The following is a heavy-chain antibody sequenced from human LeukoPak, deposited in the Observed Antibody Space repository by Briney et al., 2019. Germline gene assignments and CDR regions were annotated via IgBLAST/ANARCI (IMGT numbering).Heavy chain of an antibody. Sequence: QAGRSLRLSCAVSGLSLSDYAISWVRQTPRKGLEWVSVISDGGDTTDYAESVKGRFTVFKDKVINTLYLHMDSLRAEDTATYFCARDGAQPGYFFEFWGQGSQVTVSS. J-gene: IGHJ4*02. CDR1: GLSLSDYA. V-gene: IGHV3-23*01. D-gene: IGHD3-3*01. CDR2: ISDGGDTT. CDR3: ARDGAQPGYFFEF.